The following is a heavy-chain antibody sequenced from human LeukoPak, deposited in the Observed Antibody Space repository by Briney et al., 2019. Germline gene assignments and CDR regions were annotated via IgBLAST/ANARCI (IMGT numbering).Heavy chain of an antibody. CDR1: GGSISSGGYY. Sequence: SETLSLTCTVSGGSISSGGYYWSWIRQHPGKGLEWIGYIYYSGSTYYNPSLKSRVTISVDTSKNQFSLKLSSVTAADTAVYYCARGGGEPPSGYFQHWGQGTLVTVSS. D-gene: IGHD3-16*01. J-gene: IGHJ1*01. CDR3: ARGGGEPPSGYFQH. V-gene: IGHV4-31*03. CDR2: IYYSGST.